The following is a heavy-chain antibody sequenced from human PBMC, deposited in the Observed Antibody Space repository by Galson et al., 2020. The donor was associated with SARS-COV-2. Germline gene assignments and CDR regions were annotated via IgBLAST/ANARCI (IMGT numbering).Heavy chain of an antibody. V-gene: IGHV2-5*02. CDR1: GFSLSTTGVG. D-gene: IGHD5-12*01. J-gene: IGHJ4*02. CDR2: IYWDDDK. Sequence: SGPTLVKPTQTLTLTCTFSGFSLSTTGVGVGWIRQPPGKALAWLALIYWDDDKRYSPSLKSRLTITKDTSKNQVVLTMTNMDPVDTATYYCAHYIVATICDYWGQGTLVTVSS. CDR3: AHYIVATICDY.